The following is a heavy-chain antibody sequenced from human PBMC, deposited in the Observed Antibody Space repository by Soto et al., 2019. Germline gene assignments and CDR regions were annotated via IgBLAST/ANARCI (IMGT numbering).Heavy chain of an antibody. CDR3: ARQGTDNYYYYYMDV. CDR1: GGSISSYY. J-gene: IGHJ6*03. CDR2: IYYSGST. Sequence: SETLSLTCTVSGGSISSYYWSWIRQPPGKGLEWIGYIYYSGSTNYNPSLKSRVTISVDTSKNQFSLKLSSVTAADTAVYYCARQGTDNYYYYYMDVWGKGTTVTVSS. V-gene: IGHV4-59*08.